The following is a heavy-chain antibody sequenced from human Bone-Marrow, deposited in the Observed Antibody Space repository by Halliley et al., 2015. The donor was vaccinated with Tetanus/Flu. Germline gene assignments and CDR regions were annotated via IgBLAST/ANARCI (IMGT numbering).Heavy chain of an antibody. V-gene: IGHV3-74*01. D-gene: IGHD3-22*01. Sequence: SGFTFSSYWMHWVRQAPGKGLVWVSRINSDVSSTSYADSVKGRFTISRDNAKNTLYVQMNSLRAEDTAVYYCARGNPFDYYDSSGYYPLDQWGQGTLVTVSS. CDR3: ARGNPFDYYDSSGYYPLDQ. J-gene: IGHJ4*02. CDR2: INSDVSST. CDR1: GFTFSSYW.